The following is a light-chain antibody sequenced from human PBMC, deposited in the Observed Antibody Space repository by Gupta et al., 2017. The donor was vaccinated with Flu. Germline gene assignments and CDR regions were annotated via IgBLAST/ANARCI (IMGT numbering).Light chain of an antibody. V-gene: IGLV7-43*01. CDR2: SKS. CDR3: LLDYGCTSLWM. CDR1: PGPLPSGYY. Sequence: QPVETQEPSLTVSPVGTDTHTCASSPGPLPSGYYTNWFHQKPGQAPRALIYSKSKKHSWTPARFSGSIIGGKAALTLSCVQTEDEAEYYCLLDYGCTSLWMFGGGTKLTVL. J-gene: IGLJ3*02.